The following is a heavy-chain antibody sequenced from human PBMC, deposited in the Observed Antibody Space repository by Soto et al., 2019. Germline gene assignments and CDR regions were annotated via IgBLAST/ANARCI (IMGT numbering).Heavy chain of an antibody. J-gene: IGHJ6*02. V-gene: IGHV4-34*01. D-gene: IGHD3-16*02. CDR1: GGSFSGYY. Sequence: QVQLQQWGAGLLKPSETLSLTCAVYGGSFSGYYWSWIRQPPGKGLEWIGEINHSGSTNYNPSLKSRVTISVDTSKNQFSLKLSSVTAADTAVYYCGVGAPDYVWGSYRPSGMDVWGQGTTVTVSS. CDR3: GVGAPDYVWGSYRPSGMDV. CDR2: INHSGST.